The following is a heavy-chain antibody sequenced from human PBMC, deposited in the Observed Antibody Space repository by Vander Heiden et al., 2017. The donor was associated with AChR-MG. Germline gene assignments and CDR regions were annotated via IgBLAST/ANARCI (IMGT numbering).Heavy chain of an antibody. D-gene: IGHD2-2*01. CDR3: AMEYQLLSWFDP. Sequence: QLQLQESGPGLVKPSETLSLTCTVSGASISISTYYWGWIRQPPGKGLEWIASFYYTGSTYYNPSLESRVTISVDTSKNQFSLRLSSVTAADTAVYYCAMEYQLLSWFDPWGQGTLVTVSS. J-gene: IGHJ5*02. CDR1: GASISISTYY. V-gene: IGHV4-39*01. CDR2: FYYTGST.